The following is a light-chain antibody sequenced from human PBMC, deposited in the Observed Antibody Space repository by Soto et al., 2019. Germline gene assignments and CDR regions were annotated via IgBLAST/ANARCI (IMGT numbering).Light chain of an antibody. Sequence: EIVLTQSPATLSLSPGERATLSCRASQSVGSYLAWYQQKPGQAPRLLIYDASNRATGIPARFSGSGSGTDFTLTIRSLEPEDFAVYYCQQRSNLITFGQGTRLEIK. CDR3: QQRSNLIT. CDR1: QSVGSY. V-gene: IGKV3-11*01. CDR2: DAS. J-gene: IGKJ5*01.